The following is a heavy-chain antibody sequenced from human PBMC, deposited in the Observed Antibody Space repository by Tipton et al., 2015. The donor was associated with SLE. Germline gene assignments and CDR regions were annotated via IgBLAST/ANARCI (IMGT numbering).Heavy chain of an antibody. CDR1: GFTVSSNY. CDR3: ARGVVGATAYFDY. Sequence: SLRISCAASGFTVSSNYMSWVRQAPGKGLEWVSVIYSGGSTYYADSVKGRFTISRDNSKNTLCLQINSLRAEDTAVYYCARGVVGATAYFDYWGQGTLVTVSS. D-gene: IGHD1-26*01. CDR2: IYSGGST. V-gene: IGHV3-53*01. J-gene: IGHJ4*02.